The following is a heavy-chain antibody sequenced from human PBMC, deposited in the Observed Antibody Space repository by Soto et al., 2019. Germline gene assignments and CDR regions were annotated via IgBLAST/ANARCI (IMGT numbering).Heavy chain of an antibody. V-gene: IGHV3-23*01. CDR2: ISGSGGST. D-gene: IGHD3-16*01. Sequence: EVQLLESGGGLVQPRGSLRLSCAASGFTFSSYAMSWVRQAPGKGLEWVSAISGSGGSTYYADSVKGRFTISRDNSKNTLYLQMNSLRAEDTAVYYCAKDLDLINLFGYYFDYWGQGTLVTVSS. CDR3: AKDLDLINLFGYYFDY. CDR1: GFTFSSYA. J-gene: IGHJ4*02.